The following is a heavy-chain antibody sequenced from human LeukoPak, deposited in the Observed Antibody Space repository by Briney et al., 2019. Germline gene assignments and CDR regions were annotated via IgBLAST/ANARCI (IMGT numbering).Heavy chain of an antibody. Sequence: GSLRLSCAASGFTVTSTYITWVRQAPGKGLEWVSIIHISGSTYYADSVRGRFTISRDNSKNTVYLQMNSLRAEDTAVYYCARAVEYLPLDYWGQGTLVAVSS. J-gene: IGHJ4*02. CDR1: GFTVTSTY. D-gene: IGHD2/OR15-2a*01. V-gene: IGHV3-66*01. CDR3: ARAVEYLPLDY. CDR2: IHISGST.